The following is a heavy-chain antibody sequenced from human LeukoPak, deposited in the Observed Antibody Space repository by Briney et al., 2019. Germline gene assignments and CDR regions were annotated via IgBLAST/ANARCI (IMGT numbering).Heavy chain of an antibody. CDR2: IIPIFGTA. CDR3: ARMSVRGVIDGWAYPQHNAFDI. D-gene: IGHD3-10*01. J-gene: IGHJ3*02. Sequence: ASVNVSCKASGGTFSSYAISRVRQAPGQGLEWMGGIIPIFGTANYATKFQGRVTITTDESTSTASMELSSLRSEDTAVYYCARMSVRGVIDGWAYPQHNAFDIWGQGTMVTVSS. V-gene: IGHV1-69*05. CDR1: GGTFSSYA.